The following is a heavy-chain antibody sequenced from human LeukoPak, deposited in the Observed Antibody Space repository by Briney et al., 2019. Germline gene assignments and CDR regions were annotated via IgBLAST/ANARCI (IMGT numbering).Heavy chain of an antibody. Sequence: GGSLRLSCAASGFTFSSYEMNWVRQAPGKGLEWVSYISSSGSTIYYADSVKGRFTISRDNAKNSLYLQMNSLRAEDTAVYYCARVGCFSSTSCYRGSDYWGQGTLDTVSS. V-gene: IGHV3-48*03. D-gene: IGHD2-2*01. CDR3: ARVGCFSSTSCYRGSDY. J-gene: IGHJ4*02. CDR1: GFTFSSYE. CDR2: ISSSGSTI.